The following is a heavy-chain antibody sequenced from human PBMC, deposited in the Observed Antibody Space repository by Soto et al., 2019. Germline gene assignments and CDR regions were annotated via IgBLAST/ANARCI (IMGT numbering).Heavy chain of an antibody. V-gene: IGHV4-59*01. CDR1: GGSISSYY. CDR2: IYYSGST. D-gene: IGHD4-17*01. J-gene: IGHJ4*02. CDR3: ARVDYGGIDY. Sequence: PSETLSLTCTVSGGSISSYYWSWIRQPPGKGLEWIGYIYYSGSTNYNPSLKSRVTISVDTSKNQFSLKLSSVTAADTAVYYCARVDYGGIDYWGQGTLVTVSS.